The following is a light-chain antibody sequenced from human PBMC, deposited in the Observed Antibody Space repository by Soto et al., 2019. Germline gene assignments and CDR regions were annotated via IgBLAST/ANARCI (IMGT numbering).Light chain of an antibody. CDR1: QSLSSY. Sequence: EIVLTQSPATLSLSPGERATLSCRASQSLSSYLAWYQQKPGQAPRLLMYDASNRATGIPVRFSGSGSGTDFTLTISSLEPEDFAVYYCQHSRAFGQGIKVEIK. V-gene: IGKV3-11*01. CDR3: QHSRA. J-gene: IGKJ1*01. CDR2: DAS.